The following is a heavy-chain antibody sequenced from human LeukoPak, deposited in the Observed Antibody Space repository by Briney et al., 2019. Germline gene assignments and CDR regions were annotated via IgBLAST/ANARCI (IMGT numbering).Heavy chain of an antibody. CDR2: INHSGST. J-gene: IGHJ6*02. CDR1: GGSFSGYY. CDR3: ARAFDSGSSGVYYFHYYGLDV. V-gene: IGHV4-34*01. Sequence: SETLSLTCAVYGGSFSGYYWSWIRQPPGKGLEWIGEINHSGSTNYNPSLKSQVTISVDTSKNQFSLKLSSVTAADTAMYYCARAFDSGSSGVYYFHYYGLDVWGQGTTVTVSS. D-gene: IGHD3-10*01.